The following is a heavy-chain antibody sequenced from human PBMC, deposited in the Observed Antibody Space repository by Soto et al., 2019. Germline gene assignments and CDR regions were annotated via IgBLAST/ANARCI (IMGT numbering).Heavy chain of an antibody. CDR3: AKDILTGFNQIYYGMDV. J-gene: IGHJ6*02. CDR1: GFTFSSYG. D-gene: IGHD3-9*01. Sequence: PVGSLRLSCAASGFTFSSYGMHWVRQAPGKGLEWEAVISYDGSNKYYADSVKGRFTISRDNSKNTLYLQMNSLRAEDTAVYYCAKDILTGFNQIYYGMDVWGQGTTVTVSS. V-gene: IGHV3-30*18. CDR2: ISYDGSNK.